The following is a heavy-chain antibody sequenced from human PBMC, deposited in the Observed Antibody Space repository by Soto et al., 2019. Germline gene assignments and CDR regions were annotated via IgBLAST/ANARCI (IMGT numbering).Heavy chain of an antibody. CDR2: IYYSETS. J-gene: IGHJ6*02. Sequence: SETLSLTCSVSGGSISSSSYYWAWIRQTPGKGLEWIGSIYYSETSYYNPSLASRVTMSVDTSNNQFSLKVNSVTAADTAVYYCARRFYSSSSFHYYYGMDVWGQGTTVTVSS. D-gene: IGHD6-6*01. CDR3: ARRFYSSSSFHYYYGMDV. V-gene: IGHV4-39*01. CDR1: GGSISSSSYY.